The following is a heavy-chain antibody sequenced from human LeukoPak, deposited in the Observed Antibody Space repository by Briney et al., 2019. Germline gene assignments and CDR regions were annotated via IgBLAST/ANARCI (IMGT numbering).Heavy chain of an antibody. V-gene: IGHV4-38-2*02. CDR3: ARRDDSSSGFDY. CDR1: GYSISSGYY. Sequence: SETLSLTCTVSGYSISSGYYWGWIRQPPGKGLEWIGSIYHSGSTYYNPSLKSRVTTSVDTSKNQFSLKLSSVTAADTAVYYCARRDDSSSGFDYWGQGTLVTVSS. D-gene: IGHD6-6*01. CDR2: IYHSGST. J-gene: IGHJ4*02.